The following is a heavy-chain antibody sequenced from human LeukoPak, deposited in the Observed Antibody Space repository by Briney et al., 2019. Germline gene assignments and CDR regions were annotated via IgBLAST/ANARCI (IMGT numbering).Heavy chain of an antibody. D-gene: IGHD3-22*01. CDR3: ARWDSSGYHKYYFDY. Sequence: PGGSLRLSCAASGFTVNSKYLNWGRQAPGKGLEWVSIIYSGGSTYYADSVKGRFTISRDNSKNALYLQMNSLTAEDTAVYYCARWDSSGYHKYYFDYWGQGTLVTVSS. CDR1: GFTVNSKY. V-gene: IGHV3-53*01. CDR2: IYSGGST. J-gene: IGHJ4*02.